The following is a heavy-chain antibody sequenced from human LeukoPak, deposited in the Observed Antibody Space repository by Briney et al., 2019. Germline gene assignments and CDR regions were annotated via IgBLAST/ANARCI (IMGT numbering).Heavy chain of an antibody. D-gene: IGHD3-22*01. CDR2: ISASNGNT. J-gene: IGHJ4*02. CDR3: ARADYDSSGYYSHGVY. V-gene: IGHV1-18*01. Sequence: ASVKVSCKASGYTFTAYGISWVRQAPGQGLEWTGWISASNGNTKYAQKFQGRVTMTTDSSTSTAYMDLRSLRSDDTAVYYCARADYDSSGYYSHGVYWGQGTLVTVSS. CDR1: GYTFTAYG.